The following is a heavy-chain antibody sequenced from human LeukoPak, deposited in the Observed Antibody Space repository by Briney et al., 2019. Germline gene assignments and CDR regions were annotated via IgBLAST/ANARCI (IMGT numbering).Heavy chain of an antibody. J-gene: IGHJ3*02. CDR3: ARPGSFHAFDI. D-gene: IGHD3-10*01. V-gene: IGHV4-39*02. Sequence: SETLSLTCTVSGGSISSNSYYWGWIRQPPGKGLEWIGSIHYSGSTYYNPSLKSRVTISVDTSKNHFSLKMSSVTAADTAVYYCARPGSFHAFDIWGQGTMVTVSS. CDR1: GGSISSNSYY. CDR2: IHYSGST.